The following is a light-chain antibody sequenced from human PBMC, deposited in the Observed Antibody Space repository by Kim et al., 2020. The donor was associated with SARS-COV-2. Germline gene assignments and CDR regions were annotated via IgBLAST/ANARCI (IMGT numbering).Light chain of an antibody. J-gene: IGKJ4*01. Sequence: EIVLTQSPATLSVSPGERATLSCRASQSVSSNLAWYQQKPGQAPRLLIYGASIRATGIPARFSGSGSGTDFTLTISSLPAEDFAVYYCQQDNSSPPLTFGGGTKVDIK. CDR1: QSVSSN. CDR3: QQDNSSPPLT. V-gene: IGKV3-15*01. CDR2: GAS.